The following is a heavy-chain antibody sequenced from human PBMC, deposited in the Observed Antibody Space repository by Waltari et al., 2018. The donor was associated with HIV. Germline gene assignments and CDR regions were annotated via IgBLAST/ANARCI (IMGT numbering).Heavy chain of an antibody. CDR3: ARVTTVTGDSYFYYGMDV. D-gene: IGHD4-17*01. CDR2: IKPNSGGT. CDR1: GYTFTGHY. V-gene: IGHV1-2*06. J-gene: IGHJ6*02. Sequence: QVQLVQSGAAVRKPGAYVKVSCKASGYTFTGHYLHWVRQAPGQGLEWMGRIKPNSGGTNYAQKFQARVTMTRDTSIGAAYMELSSLRPNDTAVYYCARVTTVTGDSYFYYGMDVWGQGTTVTVSS.